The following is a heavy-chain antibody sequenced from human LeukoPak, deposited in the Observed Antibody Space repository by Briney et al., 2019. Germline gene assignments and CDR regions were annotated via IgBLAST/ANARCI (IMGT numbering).Heavy chain of an antibody. CDR2: IRNKAKSYAT. CDR3: TSGGSSTYYFAY. D-gene: IGHD1-26*01. V-gene: IGHV3-73*01. Sequence: GGSLKLSCAASGFTFSDSAMHWVRQASGKGLEWVGRIRNKAKSYATAYAESVKGRFTISRDDSKNTAYLQMNSLKTEDTAVYYCTSGGSSTYYFAYWGQGTLVTVSS. J-gene: IGHJ4*02. CDR1: GFTFSDSA.